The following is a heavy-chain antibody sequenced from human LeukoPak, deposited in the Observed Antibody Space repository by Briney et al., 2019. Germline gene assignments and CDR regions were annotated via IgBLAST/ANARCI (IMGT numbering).Heavy chain of an antibody. Sequence: ASVKVSCKASGYTFTGYYMHWVRQAPGQGLEWMGWISAYNGNTNYAQKLQGRVTMTTDTSTSTAYMELRSLRSDDTAVYYCARLWWELRSPGYWGQGTLVTVSS. CDR2: ISAYNGNT. CDR1: GYTFTGYY. CDR3: ARLWWELRSPGY. D-gene: IGHD1-26*01. V-gene: IGHV1-18*04. J-gene: IGHJ4*02.